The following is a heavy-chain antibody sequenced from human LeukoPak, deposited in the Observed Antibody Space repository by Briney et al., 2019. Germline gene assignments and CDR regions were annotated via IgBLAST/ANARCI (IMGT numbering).Heavy chain of an antibody. J-gene: IGHJ6*03. D-gene: IGHD6-13*01. CDR3: ARDVDSSSWSYYYYYYMDV. Sequence: ASVTVSCKASGYTFTGYYMHWVRQAPGQGLEWMGWINPNSGGTNYAQKFQGRVTMTRDTSISTAYMELSRLRSDDTAVYYCARDVDSSSWSYYYYYYMDVWGKGTTVTVSS. V-gene: IGHV1-2*02. CDR1: GYTFTGYY. CDR2: INPNSGGT.